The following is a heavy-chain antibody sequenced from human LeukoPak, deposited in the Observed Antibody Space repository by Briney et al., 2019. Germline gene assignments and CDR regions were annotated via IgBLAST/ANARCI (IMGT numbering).Heavy chain of an antibody. CDR3: AKDGKNYFDY. V-gene: IGHV3-43D*03. CDR2: ISWNGGST. Sequence: GGSLRLSCAASGFIFSSYAMSWVRQAPGKGLEWVSLISWNGGSTYYADSVKGRFTISRDNSKNSLYLQMNSLRAEDTALYYCAKDGKNYFDYWGQGTLVTVSS. J-gene: IGHJ4*02. CDR1: GFIFSSYA.